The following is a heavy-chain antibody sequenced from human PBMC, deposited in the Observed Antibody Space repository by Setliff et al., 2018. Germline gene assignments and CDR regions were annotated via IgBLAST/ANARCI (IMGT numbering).Heavy chain of an antibody. D-gene: IGHD2-15*01. CDR3: ARAPLDYSSRAFDF. V-gene: IGHV4-4*07. CDR2: IYTSGST. CDR1: GGSISSYY. Sequence: LSLTCTVSGGSISSYYRSWIRQPAGKGLEWIGRIYTSGSTNYNPSLKSRVTMSVDTSKNQFSLKLSSVTAADTAVYYCARAPLDYSSRAFDFWGQGTMVTVSS. J-gene: IGHJ3*01.